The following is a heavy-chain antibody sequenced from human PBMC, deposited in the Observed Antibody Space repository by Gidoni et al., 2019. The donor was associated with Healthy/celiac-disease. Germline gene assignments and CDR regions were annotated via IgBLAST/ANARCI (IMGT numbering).Heavy chain of an antibody. Sequence: QAHLQESGPGLVKPSATLSLTCTVSGGSISSYSWRWIRQPPGKGLEWIGYIYYSGSTNYNPSLKSRVTISVDTSKNQFSLKLSSVTAADTAVYYCARARVYDILTGYYFDYLGQGTLVTVSS. CDR2: IYYSGST. V-gene: IGHV4-59*01. D-gene: IGHD3-9*01. CDR3: ARARVYDILTGYYFDY. J-gene: IGHJ4*02. CDR1: GGSISSYS.